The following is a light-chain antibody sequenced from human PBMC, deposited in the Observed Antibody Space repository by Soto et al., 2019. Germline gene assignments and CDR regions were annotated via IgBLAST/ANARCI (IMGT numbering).Light chain of an antibody. Sequence: DIQITQSPSSLSAFLGDRVTITCRASQGISDYLVWYQQKPGKVPKLLLYAASTLQSGVPPRFSGTGSGTDYTLTISSLQPEDVAAYYCQNYYSAPFTFGPGTKVDIK. V-gene: IGKV1-27*01. J-gene: IGKJ3*01. CDR1: QGISDY. CDR3: QNYYSAPFT. CDR2: AAS.